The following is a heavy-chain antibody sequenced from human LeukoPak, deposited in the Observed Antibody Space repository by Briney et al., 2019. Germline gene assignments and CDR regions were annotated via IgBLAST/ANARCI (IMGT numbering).Heavy chain of an antibody. J-gene: IGHJ3*02. D-gene: IGHD3-22*01. Sequence: SETLSLTCTVSGGSISGYYWSWIRQSPGKGLVWIGYMYYSGSTNYNPSLKSRVTMSVDMSKNQFSLKLSSVTAADTALYYCARHFTYYYDSSGYPRDAFDIWGQGTTVTVSS. CDR3: ARHFTYYYDSSGYPRDAFDI. V-gene: IGHV4-59*08. CDR1: GGSISGYY. CDR2: MYYSGST.